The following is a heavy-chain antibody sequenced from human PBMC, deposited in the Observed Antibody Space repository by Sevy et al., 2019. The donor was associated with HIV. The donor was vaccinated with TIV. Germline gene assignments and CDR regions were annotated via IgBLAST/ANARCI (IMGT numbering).Heavy chain of an antibody. Sequence: GGSLRLSCAASGFTFSSYSMNWVRQAPGKGLEWVSSISSSSSYIYYADSVKGRFNISRDNAKNSLYLQMNSLRAEDTAVYYCARDPRSDDFWSGYYHLDYWGQGTLVTVSS. V-gene: IGHV3-21*01. D-gene: IGHD3-3*01. CDR1: GFTFSSYS. J-gene: IGHJ4*02. CDR3: ARDPRSDDFWSGYYHLDY. CDR2: ISSSSSYI.